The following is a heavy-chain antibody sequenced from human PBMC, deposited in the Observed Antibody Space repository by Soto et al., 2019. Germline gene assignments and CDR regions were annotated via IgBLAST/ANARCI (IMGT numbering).Heavy chain of an antibody. V-gene: IGHV3-9*01. CDR1: GFTFDDYA. CDR2: ISWNSGSI. D-gene: IGHD6-13*01. J-gene: IGHJ6*03. CDR3: AKDSKLGPYYYCYMDV. Sequence: EVQLVESGGGLVQPGRSLRLSCAASGFTFDDYAMHWVRQAPGKGLEWVSGISWNSGSIGYADSVKGRFTISRDNAKNFLYLEMNSLIAEATALYYCAKDSKLGPYYYCYMDVWGKGTTVTVSS.